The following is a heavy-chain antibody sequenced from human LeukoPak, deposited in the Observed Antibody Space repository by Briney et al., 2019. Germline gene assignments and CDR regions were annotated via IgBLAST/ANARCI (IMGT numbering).Heavy chain of an antibody. CDR2: INPNSGGT. D-gene: IGHD6-19*01. J-gene: IGHJ6*02. CDR3: ACLYQWQVSYYSHGMDV. Sequence: ASVKVSCKASGYTFTDYYMHWVRQAPGQGLEWMGWINPNSGGTNYAQNFQGWVTMTRDTSITTAYMELSSLRSDDTAIYYCACLYQWQVSYYSHGMDVWGQGTTVTVSS. V-gene: IGHV1-2*04. CDR1: GYTFTDYY.